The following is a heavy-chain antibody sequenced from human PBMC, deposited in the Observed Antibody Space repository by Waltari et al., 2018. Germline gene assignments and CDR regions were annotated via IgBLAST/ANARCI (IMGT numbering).Heavy chain of an antibody. J-gene: IGHJ5*02. CDR3: ARAGLYYDSSGYNWFDP. D-gene: IGHD3-22*01. CDR2: IYYSGST. V-gene: IGHV4-59*01. CDR1: GGSISSYY. Sequence: QVQLQESGPGLVKPSETLSLTCTVSGGSISSYYWSWIRQPPGKGLEWIGYIYYSGSTNYNPSLKSRVTISVDTSKNQFSLKLSSVTAADTAVYYCARAGLYYDSSGYNWFDPWGQGTLVTVSS.